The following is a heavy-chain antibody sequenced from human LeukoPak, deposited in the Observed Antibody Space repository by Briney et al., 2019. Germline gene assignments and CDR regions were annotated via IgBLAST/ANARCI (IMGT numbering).Heavy chain of an antibody. CDR1: GFTFSSYG. D-gene: IGHD7-27*01. CDR2: ISYDGSNK. J-gene: IGHJ4*02. V-gene: IGHV3-30*18. Sequence: GGSLRLSCAASGFTFSSYGMHWVRQAPGKGLEWVAVISYDGSNKYYADSVKGRFTISRDNSENTLYLQMNSLRAEDTAVYCCAKEKLGFDYWGQGTLVTVSS. CDR3: AKEKLGFDY.